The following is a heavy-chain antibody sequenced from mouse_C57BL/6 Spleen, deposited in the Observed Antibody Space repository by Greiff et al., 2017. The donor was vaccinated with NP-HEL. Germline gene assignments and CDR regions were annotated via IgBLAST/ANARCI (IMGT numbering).Heavy chain of an antibody. Sequence: ESGPGLVKPSQSLSLTCSVTGYSITSGYYWNWIRQFPGNKLEWMGYISYDGSNNYNPSLKNRISITRDTSKNQFFLKLNSVTTEDTATYYCARVEGYYAMDYWGQGTSVTVSS. CDR1: GYSITSGYY. J-gene: IGHJ4*01. CDR3: ARVEGYYAMDY. CDR2: ISYDGSN. V-gene: IGHV3-6*01.